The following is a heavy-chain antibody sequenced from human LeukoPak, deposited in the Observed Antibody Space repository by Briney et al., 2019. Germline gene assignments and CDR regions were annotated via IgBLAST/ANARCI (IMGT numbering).Heavy chain of an antibody. Sequence: SETLSLTCTFSGGSISSRSHYWGWIRQPPGKGLEWIGSMYYSGSTYYNPSLKSRVTISVDTSMNQLSLKLSSVTAADTAVYYCARHVGYNYGHVDCWGQGTLVTVSS. CDR2: MYYSGST. D-gene: IGHD5-18*01. V-gene: IGHV4-39*01. CDR3: ARHVGYNYGHVDC. J-gene: IGHJ4*02. CDR1: GGSISSRSHY.